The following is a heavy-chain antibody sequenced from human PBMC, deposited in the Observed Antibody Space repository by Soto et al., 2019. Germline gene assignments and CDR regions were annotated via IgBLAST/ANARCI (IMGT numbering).Heavy chain of an antibody. CDR2: ISGSGGST. D-gene: IGHD2-15*01. CDR1: GFTVSSNY. J-gene: IGHJ6*02. V-gene: IGHV3-53*01. CDR3: ARALAGGSKRLGYYYGMDV. Sequence: PGGSLRLSCAASGFTVSSNYMSWARQAPGKGLEWVSAISGSGGSTYYADSVKGRFTISRDNAKNTLYLQMNSLRAEDTAVYYCARALAGGSKRLGYYYGMDVWGQGTTVTVSS.